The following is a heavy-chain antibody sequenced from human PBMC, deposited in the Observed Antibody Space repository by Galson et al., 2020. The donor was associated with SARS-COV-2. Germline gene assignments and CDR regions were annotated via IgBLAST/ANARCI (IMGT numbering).Heavy chain of an antibody. J-gene: IGHJ6*02. CDR3: ARDLEVAGGMDV. V-gene: IGHV3-53*01. CDR2: IYSGGST. Sequence: SLRLSCAASGFTVSSNYMSWVRQAPGKGLEWVSVIYSGGSTYYADSVKGRFTISRDNSKNTLYLQMNSLRAEDTAVYYCARDLEVAGGMDVWGQGTTVTVSS. CDR1: GFTVSSNY. D-gene: IGHD2-15*01.